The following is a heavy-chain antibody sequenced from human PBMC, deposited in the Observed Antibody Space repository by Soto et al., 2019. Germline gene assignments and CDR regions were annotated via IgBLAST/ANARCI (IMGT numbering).Heavy chain of an antibody. V-gene: IGHV4-39*01. J-gene: IGHJ4*02. CDR3: ARQRGPTGPTY. Sequence: QLQLQESGPGLVKPSETLSLTCTVSGDSISSNNYYWGWIRQPPGKGLEWIGSMYHSGNTYHNPSLQSRVTVSVDPSKPRLSPDLRSVTGADTAVYYCARQRGPTGPTYWGQGTLVTVSS. D-gene: IGHD3-10*01. CDR2: MYHSGNT. CDR1: GDSISSNNYY.